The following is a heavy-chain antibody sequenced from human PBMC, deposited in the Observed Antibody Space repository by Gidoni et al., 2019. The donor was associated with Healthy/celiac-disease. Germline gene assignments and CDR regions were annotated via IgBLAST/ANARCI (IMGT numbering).Heavy chain of an antibody. CDR2: IYTCGST. Sequence: QVHLQESGPGLVKPSHTLSLTCTVPACYISRGSYYWSWIRQPAGKGLEWIGRIYTCGSTNYNPTLKSRVTISVDTSKNQFSLKLSSVTAADTAVYYCARNPTYSGSYIHFDYWGQGTLVTVSS. D-gene: IGHD1-26*01. V-gene: IGHV4-61*02. CDR3: ARNPTYSGSYIHFDY. CDR1: ACYISRGSYY. J-gene: IGHJ4*02.